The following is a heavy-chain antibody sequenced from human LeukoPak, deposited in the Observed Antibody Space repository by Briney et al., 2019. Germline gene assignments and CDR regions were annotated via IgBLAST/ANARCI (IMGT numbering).Heavy chain of an antibody. J-gene: IGHJ6*02. Sequence: SVKVSCKASGGTFSSYAISWVRQAPGQGLEWMGRIIPSLGIANYAQKFQGRVTITADKSTSTAYMELSSMRSEDTAVYYCARDRQWELRSRVYYYYGMDVWGQGTTVTVSS. CDR2: IIPSLGIA. V-gene: IGHV1-69*04. D-gene: IGHD1-26*01. CDR1: GGTFSSYA. CDR3: ARDRQWELRSRVYYYYGMDV.